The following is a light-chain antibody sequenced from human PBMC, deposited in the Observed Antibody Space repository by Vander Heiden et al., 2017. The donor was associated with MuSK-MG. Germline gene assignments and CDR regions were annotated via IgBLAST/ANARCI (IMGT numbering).Light chain of an antibody. Sequence: DIQMTQSPSTLSASVGDRVTITCRASQSISSWLAWYQQKPGKAPKLLIYDASSLESGVPSRFSGSGSGTEFTLTISSLQPDDFATYYCQQYNRAHFTFGHGTKVDIK. V-gene: IGKV1-5*01. J-gene: IGKJ3*01. CDR2: DAS. CDR1: QSISSW. CDR3: QQYNRAHFT.